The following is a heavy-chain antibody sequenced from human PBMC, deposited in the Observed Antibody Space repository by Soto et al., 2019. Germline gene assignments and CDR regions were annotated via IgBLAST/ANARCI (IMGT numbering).Heavy chain of an antibody. CDR2: INHSGST. CDR3: ARERCSSTSCYYDAFDI. Sequence: SETLSLTSDVYGGAVSGYYWGRIRHLPGKGLEWIGEINHSGSTNYNPSLKSPVTISVDTSKNQFSLKLSSVTAADTAVYYCARERCSSTSCYYDAFDIWGQGTMVTVSS. D-gene: IGHD2-2*01. J-gene: IGHJ3*02. V-gene: IGHV4-34*01. CDR1: GGAVSGYY.